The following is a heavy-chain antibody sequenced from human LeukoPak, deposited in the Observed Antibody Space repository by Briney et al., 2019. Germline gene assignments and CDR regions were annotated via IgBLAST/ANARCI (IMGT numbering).Heavy chain of an antibody. CDR3: ARVGSGWYGFDY. CDR2: IWYDGSNK. D-gene: IGHD6-19*01. V-gene: IGHV3-33*01. CDR1: EFTFSSYG. Sequence: GGSLGLSCAASEFTFSSYGMHWVRQAPGKGLEWVAVIWYDGSNKYYADSVKGRFTISRDNSKNTLYLQMNSLRAEDTAVYYCARVGSGWYGFDYWGQGTLVTVSS. J-gene: IGHJ4*02.